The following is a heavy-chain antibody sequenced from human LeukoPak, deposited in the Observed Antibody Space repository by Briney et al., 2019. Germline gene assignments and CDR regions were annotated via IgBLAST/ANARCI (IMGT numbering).Heavy chain of an antibody. Sequence: SQTLSLTCAISGDRVSSNSAAWNWIRQSPSRGLEWLGRTYYRSNWYKDYAVSVKSRITINPDTSKNQFSLQLNSLTPEDTAMYYCARDPYSISWYYFDYWGQGTLVTVSS. V-gene: IGHV6-1*01. CDR1: GDRVSSNSAA. D-gene: IGHD6-13*01. CDR3: ARDPYSISWYYFDY. CDR2: TYYRSNWYK. J-gene: IGHJ4*02.